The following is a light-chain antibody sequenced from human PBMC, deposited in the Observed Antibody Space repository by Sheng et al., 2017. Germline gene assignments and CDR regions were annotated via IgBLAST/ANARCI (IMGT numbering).Light chain of an antibody. CDR1: QSVSNY. CDR2: DAS. Sequence: EIVLTQSPATLYLSRGERATLSCRASQSVSNYLTWYQHKPGQAPRLLIYDASNRATGIPAKFSGSGSGTEFTLTISSLEPEDFAVYYCQQRSNWPPFTFGPGTKVDIK. J-gene: IGKJ3*01. CDR3: QQRSNWPPFT. V-gene: IGKV3-11*01.